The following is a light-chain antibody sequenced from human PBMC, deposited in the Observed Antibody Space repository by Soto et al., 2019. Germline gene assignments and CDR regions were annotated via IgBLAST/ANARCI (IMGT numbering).Light chain of an antibody. CDR2: AAS. CDR1: QSITYH. J-gene: IGKJ5*01. Sequence: DIQMTQSPSSLSASVEDRVIITCRASQSITYHLNWYQQKPGKAPKLLIFAASSLQSGIPSRFSGSGSGTDFTLTISSLQAEDFATYYCQQSYNTLITFGHGTRLEIK. CDR3: QQSYNTLIT. V-gene: IGKV1-39*01.